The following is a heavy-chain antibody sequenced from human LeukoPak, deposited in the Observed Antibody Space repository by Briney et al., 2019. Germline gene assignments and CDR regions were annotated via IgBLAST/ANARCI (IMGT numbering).Heavy chain of an antibody. CDR2: IYYSGST. CDR3: ARARDGHINNWFDP. Sequence: PSETLSLTCTVSGGSINSYYWSWVRQPPGKGLEWLGYIYYSGSTNSNPSLKSRVTISLDTSKNQFSLKMSSVTAADTAVYYCARARDGHINNWFDPWGQGTLVTVSS. J-gene: IGHJ5*02. V-gene: IGHV4-59*01. D-gene: IGHD5-24*01. CDR1: GGSINSYY.